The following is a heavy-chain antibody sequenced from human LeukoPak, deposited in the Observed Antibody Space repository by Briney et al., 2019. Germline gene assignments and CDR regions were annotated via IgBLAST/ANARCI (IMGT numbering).Heavy chain of an antibody. D-gene: IGHD5-12*01. Sequence: ASVKVSCKASGYTFTSYGISWVRQAPGQGLEWMGWISACNGNTNYAQKLQGRVTMTTDTSTSTAYMELRSLRSDDTAVYYCARAHVDIVATYHFDYWGQGTLVTVSS. J-gene: IGHJ4*02. V-gene: IGHV1-18*01. CDR2: ISACNGNT. CDR3: ARAHVDIVATYHFDY. CDR1: GYTFTSYG.